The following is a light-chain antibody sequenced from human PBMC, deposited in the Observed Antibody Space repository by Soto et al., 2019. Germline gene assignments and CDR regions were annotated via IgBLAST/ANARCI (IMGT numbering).Light chain of an antibody. CDR1: QSVSSY. CDR3: QQRSNWPPIFT. CDR2: DAS. Sequence: EIVLTQSPAILSLSPGERATLSCRASQSVSSYLAWYQQRPGQAPRLLIYDASSRATGIPARFSGSGSGTDFTLTISSLEPEDFAFYYCQQRSNWPPIFTFGPGTKVDFK. J-gene: IGKJ3*01. V-gene: IGKV3-11*01.